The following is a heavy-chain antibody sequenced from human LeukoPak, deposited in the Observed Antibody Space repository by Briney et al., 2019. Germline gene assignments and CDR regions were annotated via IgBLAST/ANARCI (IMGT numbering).Heavy chain of an antibody. CDR1: GLIFSRYG. V-gene: IGHV3-33*01. D-gene: IGHD3-16*01. CDR3: ATSNGGPSHDAFEI. CDR2: IWFDGSKK. J-gene: IGHJ3*02. Sequence: GGSLRLSCAASGLIFSRYGMHWVRQAPGKGLEWVAVIWFDGSKKYYTDSVKGRFTISRDNSKNTVYLQMSSLRIEETAVYYCATSNGGPSHDAFEIWGQGTMVTVSS.